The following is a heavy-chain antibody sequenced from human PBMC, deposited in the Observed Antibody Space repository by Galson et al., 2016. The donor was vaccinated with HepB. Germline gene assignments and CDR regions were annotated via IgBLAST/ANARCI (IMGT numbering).Heavy chain of an antibody. V-gene: IGHV3-30*18. J-gene: IGHJ4*02. Sequence: SLRLSCAASGFTFSTYGMHWVRQAPGKGLEWVAVISYDGSKKYYADSVKGRFTISRDNSKNTLNLQMNSLRVEDTALYYCTKILPRNGDYFDYWGQGIPVTASS. D-gene: IGHD4-17*01. CDR1: GFTFSTYG. CDR3: TKILPRNGDYFDY. CDR2: ISYDGSKK.